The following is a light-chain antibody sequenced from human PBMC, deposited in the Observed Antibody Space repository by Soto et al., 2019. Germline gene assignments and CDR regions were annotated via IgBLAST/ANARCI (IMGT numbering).Light chain of an antibody. CDR2: KVS. J-gene: IGKJ1*01. CDR3: MQSTHWPRT. V-gene: IGKV2-30*01. CDR1: QSLVYSDGNTY. Sequence: DVVMTQSPLSLPVTLGQPASISCRSSQSLVYSDGNTYLNWFQQRPGQSPRPLIYKVSNRDSGVPDRFSGSGSGTDFTLKISRVEAEDVGLYYCMQSTHWPRTFGQGTKVEIK.